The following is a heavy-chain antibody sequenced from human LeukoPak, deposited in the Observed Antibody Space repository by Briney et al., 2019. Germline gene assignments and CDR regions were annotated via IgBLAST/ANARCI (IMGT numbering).Heavy chain of an antibody. CDR3: ARNWDSDFDY. Sequence: SETLSLTCTVSGGSISSSSYYWGWIRQPPGKGLEWIGGIYYSGSTYYNPSLKSRVTISVDTSKNQFSLKLSSVTAADTAVYYCARNWDSDFDYWGQGTLVTVSS. CDR2: IYYSGST. D-gene: IGHD7-27*01. CDR1: GGSISSSSYY. J-gene: IGHJ4*02. V-gene: IGHV4-39*01.